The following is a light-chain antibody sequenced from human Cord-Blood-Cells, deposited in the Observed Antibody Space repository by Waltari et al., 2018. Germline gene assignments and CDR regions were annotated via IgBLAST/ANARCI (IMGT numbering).Light chain of an antibody. CDR2: GAS. V-gene: IGKV3-15*01. J-gene: IGKJ4*01. Sequence: EVVMTSSPATLSVSPGERATLSCRASQSVSSFVAWYQQKPGQAPRLLIYGASPRATGIPARFSGSGSGTEFTLTISSLQSEDFAVYYCQQYNDWPPLTFGGGTKVEIK. CDR1: QSVSSF. CDR3: QQYNDWPPLT.